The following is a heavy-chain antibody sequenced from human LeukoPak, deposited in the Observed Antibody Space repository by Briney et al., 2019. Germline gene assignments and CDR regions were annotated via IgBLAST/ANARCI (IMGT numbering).Heavy chain of an antibody. CDR3: ARETTGAGTARPFDY. V-gene: IGHV4-4*07. CDR2: IYTSGST. Sequence: SETLSLTCTVSGGSIGNFYWSWIRQPAGQALEWIGRIYTSGSTNYNPSLKSRVTMSVDTSKNQFSLKLSSVTAADTAVYYCARETTGAGTARPFDYWGQGTLVTVSS. J-gene: IGHJ4*02. CDR1: GGSIGNFY. D-gene: IGHD6-13*01.